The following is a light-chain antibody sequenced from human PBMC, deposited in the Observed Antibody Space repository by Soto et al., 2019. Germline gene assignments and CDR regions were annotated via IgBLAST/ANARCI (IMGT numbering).Light chain of an antibody. J-gene: IGLJ1*01. CDR1: SSVIGSYDR. CDR2: EVS. Sequence: QSALTQPPSVSGSPGQSVTISCTGTSSVIGSYDRVSWYQQPPGTAPRLMIYEVSNRPSGVPDRFSGSKSGNTASLTISGLQPEDETDYYCTSFTTSKTYIFGTGTKVTVL. CDR3: TSFTTSKTYI. V-gene: IGLV2-18*02.